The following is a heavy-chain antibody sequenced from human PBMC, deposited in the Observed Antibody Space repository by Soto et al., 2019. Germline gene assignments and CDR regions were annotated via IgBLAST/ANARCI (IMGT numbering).Heavy chain of an antibody. CDR3: ARVNDWIQLWSPVFGWGMDV. D-gene: IGHD5-18*01. J-gene: IGHJ6*02. CDR2: IKQDGSEK. CDR1: GFTFSSYW. V-gene: IGHV3-7*05. Sequence: GGSLRLSCAASGFTFSSYWMSWVRQAPGKGLEWVANIKQDGSEKYYVDSVKGRFTISRDNAKNSLYLQMNSLRAEDTAVYYCARVNDWIQLWSPVFGWGMDVWGQGTTVTVSS.